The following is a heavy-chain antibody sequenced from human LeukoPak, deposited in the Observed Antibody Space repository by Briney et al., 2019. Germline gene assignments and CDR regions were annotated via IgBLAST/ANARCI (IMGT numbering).Heavy chain of an antibody. J-gene: IGHJ4*02. Sequence: PGGSLRLSCAASGFTFSNAWMSWVRQAPGKGLEWVGRIKSKTDGGTTDYAAPVKGRFTISRDDSKNTLYLQMNSLKTEDTAVYYCTTDYYGSGSYKYYFDYWGQGTLVTVSS. D-gene: IGHD3-10*01. V-gene: IGHV3-15*01. CDR1: GFTFSNAW. CDR3: TTDYYGSGSYKYYFDY. CDR2: IKSKTDGGTT.